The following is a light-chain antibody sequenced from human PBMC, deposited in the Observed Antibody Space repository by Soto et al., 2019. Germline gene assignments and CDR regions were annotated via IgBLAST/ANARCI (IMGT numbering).Light chain of an antibody. V-gene: IGKV1-17*03. CDR1: QDINDY. Sequence: DIQMIQSPSAMSASVGDTVTITCRASQDINDYLAWFQQRPGQVPKRLIYVASNLQIGVPSRFSASGSGTEFTLTISSLQPEDFATYYCLQHKSFPWTFGQGTKVDI. CDR2: VAS. J-gene: IGKJ1*01. CDR3: LQHKSFPWT.